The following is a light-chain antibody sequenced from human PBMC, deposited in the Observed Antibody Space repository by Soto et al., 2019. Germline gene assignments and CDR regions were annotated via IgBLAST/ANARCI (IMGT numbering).Light chain of an antibody. V-gene: IGLV2-8*01. Sequence: QSALTQPPSASGSPGQSVTISCTGTSSDVGDYNYVSWFQQHPGKAPKLIISEVSKRPSGVPDRFSGSKSGNTASLTISGLQAEDEAEYDCCSYAGSNSLIFGGGTKLTVL. CDR1: SSDVGDYNY. CDR3: CSYAGSNSLI. CDR2: EVS. J-gene: IGLJ2*01.